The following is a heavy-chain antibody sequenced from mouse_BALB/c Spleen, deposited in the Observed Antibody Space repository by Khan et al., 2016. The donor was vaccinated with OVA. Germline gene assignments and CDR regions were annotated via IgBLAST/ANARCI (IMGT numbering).Heavy chain of an antibody. V-gene: IGHV5-17*02. Sequence: EVELVESGGGLVQPGGSRKLSCAASGFTFSTYGMHWVRQAPEKGLEWVAYISGDSSTVYYADTVKGRFTISRDNPKNTLFLQMISLMSEDTARYYCATSYFYGYYFDYWGPGTTLTVSS. CDR1: GFTFSTYG. J-gene: IGHJ2*01. CDR2: ISGDSSTV. CDR3: ATSYFYGYYFDY. D-gene: IGHD1-1*01.